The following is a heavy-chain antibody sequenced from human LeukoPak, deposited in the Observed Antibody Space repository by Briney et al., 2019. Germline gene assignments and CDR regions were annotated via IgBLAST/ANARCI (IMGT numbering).Heavy chain of an antibody. J-gene: IGHJ6*02. Sequence: SQTLSLTCAVSGGSISSGGYSWSWIRQPPGKGLEWIGYIYHSGSTNYNPSLKSRVTISVDTSKNQFSLKLSSVTAADTAVYYCASHSSGRYYYYGMDVWGQGTTVTVSS. CDR3: ASHSSGRYYYYGMDV. V-gene: IGHV4-30-2*01. CDR2: IYHSGST. D-gene: IGHD6-19*01. CDR1: GGSISSGGYS.